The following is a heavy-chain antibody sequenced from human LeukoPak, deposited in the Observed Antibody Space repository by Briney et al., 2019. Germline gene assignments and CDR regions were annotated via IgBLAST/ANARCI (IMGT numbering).Heavy chain of an antibody. V-gene: IGHV4-59*08. J-gene: IGHJ5*02. CDR1: GGSISSYY. Sequence: PSETLSLTCTVSGGSISSYYWSWIRQPPGKGLEWIGYIYYSGSTNYNPSLKSRVTISVDTSKNQFSLKLSSVTAADTAVYYCARVWMVRGEEKPWFDPWGQGTLVTVSS. CDR3: ARVWMVRGEEKPWFDP. D-gene: IGHD3-10*01. CDR2: IYYSGST.